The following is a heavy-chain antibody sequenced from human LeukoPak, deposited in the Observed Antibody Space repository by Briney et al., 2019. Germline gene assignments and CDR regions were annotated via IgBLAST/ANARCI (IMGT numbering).Heavy chain of an antibody. CDR3: AREFRPTTVTTFGGHYYYYGMDV. CDR1: GYTFTSYY. CDR2: INPSGVST. Sequence: ASVKVSCKASGYTFTSYYMHWVRQAPGQGLEWMGIINPSGVSTSYAQKFQGRVTMTRDTSTSTVYMELSSLRSEDTAVYYCAREFRPTTVTTFGGHYYYYGMDVWGQGTTVTVSS. D-gene: IGHD4-11*01. V-gene: IGHV1-46*01. J-gene: IGHJ6*02.